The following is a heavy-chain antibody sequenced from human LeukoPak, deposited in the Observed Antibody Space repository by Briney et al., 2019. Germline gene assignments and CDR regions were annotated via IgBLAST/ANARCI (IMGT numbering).Heavy chain of an antibody. Sequence: SGGSLRLSCVGSGFTSIAYALTWARQAPGKGLEWVSGISGGGVTTYYADSVKGRFTISRDNSKNTLDLQMSSLRAEDTAVYYCVKDRFGSFDPWGQGTLVTVSS. D-gene: IGHD5-18*01. J-gene: IGHJ5*02. V-gene: IGHV3-23*01. CDR1: GFTSIAYA. CDR3: VKDRFGSFDP. CDR2: ISGGGVTT.